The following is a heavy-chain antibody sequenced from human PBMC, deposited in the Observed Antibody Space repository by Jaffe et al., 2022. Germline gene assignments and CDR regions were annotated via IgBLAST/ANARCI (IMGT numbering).Heavy chain of an antibody. CDR2: IIPIFGTA. J-gene: IGHJ6*03. CDR3: ARVSQIEYSSSSGNYYYYYMDV. Sequence: QVQLVQSGAEVKKPGSSVKVSCKASGGTFSSYAISWVRQAPGQGLEWMGGIIPIFGTANYAQKFQGRVTITADESTSTAYMELSSLRSEDTAVYYCARVSQIEYSSSSGNYYYYYMDVWGKGTTVTVSS. CDR1: GGTFSSYA. D-gene: IGHD6-6*01. V-gene: IGHV1-69*01.